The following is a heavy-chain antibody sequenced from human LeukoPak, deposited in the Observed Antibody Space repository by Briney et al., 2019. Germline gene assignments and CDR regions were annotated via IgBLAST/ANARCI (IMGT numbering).Heavy chain of an antibody. Sequence: SETLSLTCTVSGGSLNGYYWGWIRQPPGKGLECIGYIHSSEGTAHNASPKSRLTISLDTSKNQFSLTLSSVTAADTAVYYCARHVYGEGMVVWGKGTTVTVSS. CDR1: GGSLNGYY. J-gene: IGHJ6*04. V-gene: IGHV4-59*08. D-gene: IGHD4-17*01. CDR2: IHSSEGT. CDR3: ARHVYGEGMVV.